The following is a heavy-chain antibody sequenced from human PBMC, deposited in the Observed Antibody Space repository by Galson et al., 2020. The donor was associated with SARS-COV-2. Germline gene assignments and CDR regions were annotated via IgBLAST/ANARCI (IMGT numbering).Heavy chain of an antibody. V-gene: IGHV3-23*01. J-gene: IGHJ4*02. CDR2: MGGDGNNV. CDR3: TTTSRNWHIVY. D-gene: IGHD1-1*01. CDR1: GFIFSDYA. Sequence: GESLKISCEASGFIFSDYAMSWFRQAPGKGPEWVSVMGGDGNNVHYADFVKGRFTISRDNSKRTAYLQMNSLGVEDTAFYFCTTTSRNWHIVYWGQGTLVTVSS.